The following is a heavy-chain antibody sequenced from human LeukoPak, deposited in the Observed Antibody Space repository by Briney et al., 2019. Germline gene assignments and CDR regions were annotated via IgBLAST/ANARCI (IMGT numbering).Heavy chain of an antibody. CDR2: ISGSGGST. Sequence: GGSLRLSCAASGFTFSSYAMSWVRQAPGKGLEWVSAISGSGGSTYYADSVKGRFTVSRDNSKNTLYLQMNSLRAEDTAVYYCARGKSGYCSGGSCRHYFDYWGQGTLVTVSS. J-gene: IGHJ4*02. CDR1: GFTFSSYA. CDR3: ARGKSGYCSGGSCRHYFDY. D-gene: IGHD2-15*01. V-gene: IGHV3-23*01.